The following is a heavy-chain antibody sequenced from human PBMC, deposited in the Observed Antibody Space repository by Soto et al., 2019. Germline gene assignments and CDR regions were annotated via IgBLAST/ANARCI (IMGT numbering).Heavy chain of an antibody. J-gene: IGHJ6*02. Sequence: QLQLQESGSGLVKPSQTLSLTCTVSGGSINSGGYSWIWIRQPPGKGLEWIGYIYHTGNTFYNPSLQSRVTISVDQSKNQFSLSLGSATAADTAMYYCARVELTLRPPSAYGMDVWGQGTTVTVSS. V-gene: IGHV4-30-2*01. CDR2: IYHTGNT. CDR1: GGSINSGGYS. CDR3: ARVELTLRPPSAYGMDV. D-gene: IGHD1-26*01.